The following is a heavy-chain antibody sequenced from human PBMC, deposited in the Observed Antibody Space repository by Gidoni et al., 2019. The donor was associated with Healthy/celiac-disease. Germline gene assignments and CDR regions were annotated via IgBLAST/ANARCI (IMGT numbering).Heavy chain of an antibody. CDR1: GFTFSNAW. J-gene: IGHJ6*02. D-gene: IGHD3-10*01. Sequence: SCAASGFTFSNAWMSWMRQAPGKGLEWVCRIKSKTDGGTTDYAAPVKGRFTISIDDSKNTLYLQMNSLKTEDTAVYYCTTGPEERTMVQGVDYYYYGMDVWGQGTTVTVSS. V-gene: IGHV3-15*01. CDR2: IKSKTDGGTT. CDR3: TTGPEERTMVQGVDYYYYGMDV.